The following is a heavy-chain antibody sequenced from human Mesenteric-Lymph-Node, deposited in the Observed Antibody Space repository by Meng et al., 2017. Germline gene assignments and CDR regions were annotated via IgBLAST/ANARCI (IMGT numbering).Heavy chain of an antibody. V-gene: IGHV3-23*01. CDR2: ISGSGGST. D-gene: IGHD1-26*01. CDR3: ATTPSVGATRYYYYGMDV. J-gene: IGHJ6*02. CDR1: GFTFSSYA. Sequence: SCAASGFTFSSYAMSWVRQAPGKGLEWVSAISGSGGSTYYADSVKGRFTISRDNSKNTLYLQMNSLRAEDTAVYYCATTPSVGATRYYYYGMDVWGQGTTVTVSS.